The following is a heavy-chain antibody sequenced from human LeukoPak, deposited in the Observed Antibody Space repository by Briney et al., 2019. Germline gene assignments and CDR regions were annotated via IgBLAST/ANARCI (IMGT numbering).Heavy chain of an antibody. CDR3: ARLWFGELLYYFDY. Sequence: GGSLRLSCAASGFTFSSYSMNWVRQAPGKGLEWVSSISSTSDYINYADSVKGRFTISRDNAKNSLYLQMNSLKASDTAMYYCARLWFGELLYYFDYWGQGTLVTVSS. CDR2: ISSTSDYI. D-gene: IGHD3-10*01. J-gene: IGHJ4*02. V-gene: IGHV3-21*04. CDR1: GFTFSSYS.